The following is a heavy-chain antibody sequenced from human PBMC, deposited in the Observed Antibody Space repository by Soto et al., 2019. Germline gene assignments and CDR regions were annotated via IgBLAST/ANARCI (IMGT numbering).Heavy chain of an antibody. V-gene: IGHV3-74*01. CDR1: GFTFSSYW. Sequence: PGGSLRLSCAASGFTFSSYWMHWVRQVPGKGLVWVSRINTDGSSTSYADSVKGRFTISRDNAKNTLYLQMNSLRVEDTAMYYCARFRSSSDGNSWGQGTLVTVSS. CDR3: ARFRSSSDGNS. D-gene: IGHD6-6*01. J-gene: IGHJ4*02. CDR2: INTDGSST.